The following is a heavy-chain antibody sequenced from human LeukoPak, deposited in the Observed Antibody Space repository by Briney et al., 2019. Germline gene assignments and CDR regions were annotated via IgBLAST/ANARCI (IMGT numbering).Heavy chain of an antibody. D-gene: IGHD6-13*01. V-gene: IGHV3-30-3*01. CDR1: GFTFSSYA. Sequence: GGSLRLSCAASGFTFSSYAMHWDRQAPGKGLEWVAVISYDGSNKYYADSVKGRFTISRDNSKNTLYLQMNSLRAEDTAVYYCANIAAAGTRFDYWGQGTLVTVSS. CDR2: ISYDGSNK. CDR3: ANIAAAGTRFDY. J-gene: IGHJ4*02.